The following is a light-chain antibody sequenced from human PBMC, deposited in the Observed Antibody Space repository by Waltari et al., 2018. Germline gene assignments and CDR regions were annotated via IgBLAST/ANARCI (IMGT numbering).Light chain of an antibody. J-gene: IGLJ3*02. CDR3: QTWDSGIWV. CDR2: VDNDGSR. V-gene: IGLV4-69*01. CDR1: SGHNNYA. Sequence: QLVLTQSPSASASLGASVKLTCTLRSGHNNYAIAWHQQQPEKGPRFLMKVDNDGSRTKGDGIPDRFSGSTSGAERYLTISSLQSEDEADYYCQTWDSGIWVFGGGTKLTVL.